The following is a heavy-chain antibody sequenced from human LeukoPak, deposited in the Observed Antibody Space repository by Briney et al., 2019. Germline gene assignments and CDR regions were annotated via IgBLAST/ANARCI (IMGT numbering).Heavy chain of an antibody. CDR1: GFTFSSYA. J-gene: IGHJ4*02. V-gene: IGHV3-30-3*01. D-gene: IGHD2-15*01. CDR3: AKDRGRCSGGSCYYFDY. Sequence: GGSLRLSCAASGFTFSSYAMHWVRQAPGKGLEWVAVISYDGSNKYYADSVKGRFTISRDNSKNTLYLQMNSLRAEDTAVYYCAKDRGRCSGGSCYYFDYWGQGTLVTVSS. CDR2: ISYDGSNK.